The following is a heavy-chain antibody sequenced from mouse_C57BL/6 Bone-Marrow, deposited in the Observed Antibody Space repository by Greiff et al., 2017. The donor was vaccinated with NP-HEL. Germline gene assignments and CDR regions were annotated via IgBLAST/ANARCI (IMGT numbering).Heavy chain of an antibody. D-gene: IGHD1-1*01. J-gene: IGHJ2*01. V-gene: IGHV1-64*01. CDR3: ARPVVAHFDY. CDR2: IHPIIGST. CDR1: GYTFPSSW. Sequence: QVQLQQPGAELVKPGASVKLSCKASGYTFPSSWLPWVKQRPGQGLEWIGMIHPIIGSTNYNEKFTSKATLTVDKSSSTAYMQLSSLTSEDSAVYYCARPVVAHFDYWGQGTTLTVSS.